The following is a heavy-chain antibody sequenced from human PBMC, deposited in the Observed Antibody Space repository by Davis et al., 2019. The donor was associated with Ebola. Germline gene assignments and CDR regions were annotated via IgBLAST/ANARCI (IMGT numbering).Heavy chain of an antibody. CDR1: GFTFSGS. J-gene: IGHJ4*02. CDR2: IRSKANSYAT. Sequence: PGGSLRLSCAASGFTFSGSMHWVRQASGKGLEWVGRIRSKANSYATAYAASVKGRFTISRDDSKNTAYLQMNSLKTEDTAVYYCTSRASSTVDYWGQGTLVTVSS. V-gene: IGHV3-73*01. CDR3: TSRASSTVDY. D-gene: IGHD6-13*01.